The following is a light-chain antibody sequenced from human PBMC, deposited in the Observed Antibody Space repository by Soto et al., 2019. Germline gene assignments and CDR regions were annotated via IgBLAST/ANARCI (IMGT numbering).Light chain of an antibody. J-gene: IGKJ2*01. Sequence: EVVMTQSPATLSVSPGERGTLSCRASQSVGRNLAWYQQKPGQAPRLLIYGASTRATGIPARFSGSGSGTEFTLTISSLQSEDFAVYYCQQCNNWPPTFGQGTNLEI. CDR3: QQCNNWPPT. CDR1: QSVGRN. V-gene: IGKV3-15*01. CDR2: GAS.